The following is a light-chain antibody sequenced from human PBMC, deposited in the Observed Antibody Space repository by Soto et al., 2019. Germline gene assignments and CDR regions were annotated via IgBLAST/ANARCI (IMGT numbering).Light chain of an antibody. Sequence: QSVLTQPPSVSGAPGRSVSISCTGSTSNIGAPYDVHWYQHLPGTAPKLLIYGDNNRPSGVPDRFSGSKSGTSASLAITRLQAEDEADYYCQSYDISLHNYVFGTGTKVTVL. V-gene: IGLV1-40*01. J-gene: IGLJ1*01. CDR1: TSNIGAPYD. CDR3: QSYDISLHNYV. CDR2: GDN.